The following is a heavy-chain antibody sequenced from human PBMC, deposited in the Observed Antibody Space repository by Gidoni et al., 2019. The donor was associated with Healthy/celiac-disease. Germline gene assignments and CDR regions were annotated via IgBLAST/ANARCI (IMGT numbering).Heavy chain of an antibody. CDR3: AKDMGDGSSSWYAGTFDY. CDR1: GFTFDAYA. Sequence: EVQLVESGGGLVQPGRSLRLSCAASGFTFDAYAMHWVRQAPGKGLEWVSGISWNSGSIGYADSVKGRFTISRDNAKNSLYLQMNSLRAEDTALYYCAKDMGDGSSSWYAGTFDYWGQGTLVTVSS. J-gene: IGHJ4*02. D-gene: IGHD6-13*01. CDR2: ISWNSGSI. V-gene: IGHV3-9*01.